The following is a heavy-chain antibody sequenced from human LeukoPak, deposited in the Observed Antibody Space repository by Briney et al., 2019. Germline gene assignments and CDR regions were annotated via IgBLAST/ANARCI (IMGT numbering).Heavy chain of an antibody. D-gene: IGHD6-19*01. Sequence: SVKVSCKASGGTFSSYAISWVRRAPGQGLEWMGGIIPIFGTANYAQKFQGRVTITADESTSTAYMELSSLRSEDTAVYYCARVGYSSGWFDYWGQGTLVTVSS. CDR3: ARVGYSSGWFDY. CDR2: IIPIFGTA. CDR1: GGTFSSYA. V-gene: IGHV1-69*13. J-gene: IGHJ4*02.